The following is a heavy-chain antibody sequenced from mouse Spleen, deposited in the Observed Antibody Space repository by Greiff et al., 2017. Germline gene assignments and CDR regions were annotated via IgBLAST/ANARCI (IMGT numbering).Heavy chain of an antibody. Sequence: VQLQQSGPELVKPGASVKISCKASGYSFTGYYMNWVKQSPEKSLEWIGEINPSTGGTTYNQKFKAKATLTVDKSSSTAYMQLKSLTSEDSAVYYCAREDDYYGSDAMDYWGQGTSVTVSS. J-gene: IGHJ4*01. CDR2: INPSTGGT. CDR3: AREDDYYGSDAMDY. CDR1: GYSFTGYY. V-gene: IGHV1-42*01. D-gene: IGHD1-1*01.